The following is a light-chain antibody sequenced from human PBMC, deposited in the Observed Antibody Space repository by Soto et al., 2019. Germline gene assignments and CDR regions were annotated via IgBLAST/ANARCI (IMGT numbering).Light chain of an antibody. CDR2: GAS. CDR1: QSVLYSSNNKNY. J-gene: IGKJ1*01. Sequence: DIVMTQSPDSLAVSLCGWATINCKSSQSVLYSSNNKNYLAWYQQKPGQPPKLLIYGASTRESGVPDRFSGSGSGTDFTLTISRLQAEDVAVYYCQQYYGTPRTFGQGTKVDIK. V-gene: IGKV4-1*01. CDR3: QQYYGTPRT.